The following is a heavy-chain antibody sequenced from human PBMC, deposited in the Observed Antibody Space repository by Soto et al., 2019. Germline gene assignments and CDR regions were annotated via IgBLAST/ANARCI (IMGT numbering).Heavy chain of an antibody. Sequence: ASVKVSCTASGYTFTSNAMHWVRQAPGQRLEWMGWINAGNGNTKYSQKFQGRVTITRDTSASTAYMELSSLRSEDTAVYYCAIVAGTTPNYYYYYGMDVWGQGTTVTVSS. CDR3: AIVAGTTPNYYYYYGMDV. V-gene: IGHV1-3*01. CDR1: GYTFTSNA. CDR2: INAGNGNT. J-gene: IGHJ6*02. D-gene: IGHD6-19*01.